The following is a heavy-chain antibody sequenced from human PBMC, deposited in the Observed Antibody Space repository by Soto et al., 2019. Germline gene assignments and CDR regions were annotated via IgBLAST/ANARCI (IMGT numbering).Heavy chain of an antibody. Sequence: GSLRLSCAASGFTFSSYSMNWVRQAPGKGLEWVSSISSSSSYIYYADSVKGRFTISRDNAKNSLYLQMNSLRAEDTAVYYCARSPEIFSSSWYQLIYGMDVWGQGTTVTVSS. D-gene: IGHD6-13*01. V-gene: IGHV3-21*01. CDR3: ARSPEIFSSSWYQLIYGMDV. CDR2: ISSSSSYI. CDR1: GFTFSSYS. J-gene: IGHJ6*02.